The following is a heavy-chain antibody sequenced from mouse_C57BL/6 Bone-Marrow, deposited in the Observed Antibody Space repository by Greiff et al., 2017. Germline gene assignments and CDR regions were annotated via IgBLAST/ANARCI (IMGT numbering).Heavy chain of an antibody. CDR3: ARQSDYYGSSWDWYFDV. J-gene: IGHJ1*03. CDR2: INSDGGST. CDR1: EYEFPSHD. D-gene: IGHD1-1*01. Sequence: EVKLMESGGGLVQPGESLKLSCESNEYEFPSHDMSWVRKTPEKRLELVAAINSDGGSTYYPDTMERRFIISRDNTKKTLYLQMSSLRSEDTALYYCARQSDYYGSSWDWYFDVWGTGTTVTVYS. V-gene: IGHV5-2*01.